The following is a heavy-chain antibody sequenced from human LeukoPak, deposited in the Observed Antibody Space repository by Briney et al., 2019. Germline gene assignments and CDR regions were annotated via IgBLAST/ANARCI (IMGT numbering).Heavy chain of an antibody. V-gene: IGHV3-30-3*01. J-gene: IGHJ4*02. CDR3: AKVASADAQARLNY. CDR2: ISYDGSNK. CDR1: GFTFSSYA. Sequence: PGGSLRLSCAASGFTFSSYAMHWVRQAPGKGLEWVAVISYDGSNKYYADSVKGRFTISRDNSKNTLYLQMNSLRAEDTAVYYCAKVASADAQARLNYWGQGTLVTVSS. D-gene: IGHD6-19*01.